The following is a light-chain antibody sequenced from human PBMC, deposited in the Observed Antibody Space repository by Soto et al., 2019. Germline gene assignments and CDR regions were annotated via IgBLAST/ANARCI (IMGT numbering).Light chain of an antibody. Sequence: QSALTQPASVSGSPGQSITISCTGTSSDIGGYNRVSWYQQPPGTAPKLLIYEVSYRPSGVPDRFSGSKSGNTASLTISGLQAEDEADYYCSSYTSSSTKDVFGTGTKLTVL. CDR3: SSYTSSSTKDV. CDR1: SSDIGGYNR. V-gene: IGLV2-18*02. CDR2: EVS. J-gene: IGLJ1*01.